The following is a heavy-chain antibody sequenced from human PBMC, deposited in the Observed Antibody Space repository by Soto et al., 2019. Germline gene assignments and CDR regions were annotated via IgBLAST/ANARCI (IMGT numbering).Heavy chain of an antibody. CDR1: GGSISSGGYY. CDR3: AREGRNGLWFGELSYYYYGMDV. CDR2: IYYSGST. V-gene: IGHV4-31*03. Sequence: PSETLSLTCTVSGGSISSGGYYWSWIRQHPGKGLEWIGYIYYSGSTYYNPSLKSRVTISVDTSKNQFSLKLSSVTAADTAVYYCAREGRNGLWFGELSYYYYGMDVWGQGTTVTVSS. D-gene: IGHD3-10*01. J-gene: IGHJ6*02.